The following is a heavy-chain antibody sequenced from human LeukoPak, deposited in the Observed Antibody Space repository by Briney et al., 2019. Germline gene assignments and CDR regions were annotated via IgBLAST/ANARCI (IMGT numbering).Heavy chain of an antibody. Sequence: ASVKVSCKASGYTFTGYYMHWVRQAPGHGLEWMVWINPHSGCTNYAQKFQGRVTTTRDTTISTAYMELSRLRCDDTAVYYCARDVSPFYDSSGRGDFYWGQGTLVTVSS. CDR1: GYTFTGYY. D-gene: IGHD3-22*01. J-gene: IGHJ4*02. CDR3: ARDVSPFYDSSGRGDFY. CDR2: INPHSGCT. V-gene: IGHV1-2*02.